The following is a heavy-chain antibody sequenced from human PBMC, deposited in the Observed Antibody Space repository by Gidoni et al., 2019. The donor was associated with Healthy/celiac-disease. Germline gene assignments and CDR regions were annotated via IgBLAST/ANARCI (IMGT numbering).Heavy chain of an antibody. D-gene: IGHD2-2*01. CDR2: IYYSGST. CDR1: GGSLSSGDYY. J-gene: IGHJ6*02. Sequence: QVQLQESGPGLVKPSQTLSLTCPVSGGSLSSGDYYWSWIRQPPGKGLEWIGYIYYSGSTYYNPSLKSRVTISVDTSKNQFSLKLSSVTAADTAVYYCARDQSKARVPQPSGYGMDVWGQGTTVTVSS. V-gene: IGHV4-30-4*01. CDR3: ARDQSKARVPQPSGYGMDV.